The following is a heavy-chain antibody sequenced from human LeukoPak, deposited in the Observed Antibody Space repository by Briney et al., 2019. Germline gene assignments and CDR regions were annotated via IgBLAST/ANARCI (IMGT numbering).Heavy chain of an antibody. CDR1: GGSISSYY. CDR3: ASSRWPRDANFDY. J-gene: IGHJ4*02. V-gene: IGHV4-39*01. D-gene: IGHD6-13*01. CDR2: IYYSGST. Sequence: SETLSLTCTVSGGSISSYYWGWIRQPPGKGLEWIGSIYYSGSTYYNPSLKSRVTISVDTSKNQFSLKLSSVTAADTAVYYCASSRWPRDANFDYWGQGNLVTVSS.